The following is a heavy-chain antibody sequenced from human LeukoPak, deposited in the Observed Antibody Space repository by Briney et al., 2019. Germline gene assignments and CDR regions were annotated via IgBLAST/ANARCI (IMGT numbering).Heavy chain of an antibody. CDR1: GFTFDDYA. CDR3: ARARGDGYNSDAFDI. J-gene: IGHJ3*02. Sequence: GGSLTLSCAASGFTFDDYAMHWVRQAPGKGLEWVSGISWNSGSIGYADSVKGRFTISRDNAKNSLYLQMNSLRAEDMALYYCARARGDGYNSDAFDIWGQGTMVTVSS. D-gene: IGHD5-24*01. V-gene: IGHV3-9*03. CDR2: ISWNSGSI.